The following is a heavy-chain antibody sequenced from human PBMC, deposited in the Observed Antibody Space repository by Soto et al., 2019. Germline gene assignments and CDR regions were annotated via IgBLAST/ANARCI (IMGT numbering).Heavy chain of an antibody. CDR3: TRGPRSTSTGTGAF. J-gene: IGHJ4*02. V-gene: IGHV3-23*01. CDR2: ISGSGGST. CDR1: GFTFSSYA. Sequence: GEYLKISCAASGFTFSSYAMSWVRQAPGKGLEWVSAISGSGGSTYYADSVKGRFTISRDNSKTTLYLQMNALRVEDTAVYYCTRGPRSTSTGTGAFWGQGTLVTVSS. D-gene: IGHD1-1*01.